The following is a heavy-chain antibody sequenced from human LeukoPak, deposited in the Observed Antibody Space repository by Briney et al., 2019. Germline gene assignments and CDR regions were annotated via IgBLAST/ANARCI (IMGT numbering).Heavy chain of an antibody. V-gene: IGHV4-59*06. CDR2: IYYSGST. J-gene: IGHJ2*01. CDR3: ARESGYGDRQAGSWYFGL. Sequence: PSETLSLTCTVSGGSISSYYWSWIRQPPGKGLEWIGYIYYSGSTYYNPSLKSRVTISVDTSKNQFSLKLSSVTATDTAVYYCARESGYGDRQAGSWYFGLWGRGTLVTVSS. CDR1: GGSISSYY. D-gene: IGHD4-17*01.